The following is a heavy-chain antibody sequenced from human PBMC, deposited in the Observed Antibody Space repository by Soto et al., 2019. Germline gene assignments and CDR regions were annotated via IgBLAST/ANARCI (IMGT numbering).Heavy chain of an antibody. CDR3: SRQASDFWSGKPQYYMDV. Sequence: EVQLVESGGGLVQPGGSLKLSCAASGFTFSGSAMHWVRQASGKVLEWVGRIRSKGNNYAAVYGASLKGRFTISRDDAKNTAYLQMNSLNTEDTAVYYCSRQASDFWSGKPQYYMDVWGKGTTVTVSS. V-gene: IGHV3-73*01. CDR1: GFTFSGSA. D-gene: IGHD3-3*01. CDR2: IRSKGNNYAA. J-gene: IGHJ6*03.